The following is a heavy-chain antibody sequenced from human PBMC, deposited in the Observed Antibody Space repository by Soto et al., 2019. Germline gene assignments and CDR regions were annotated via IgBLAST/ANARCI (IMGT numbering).Heavy chain of an antibody. J-gene: IGHJ4*02. D-gene: IGHD3-16*02. V-gene: IGHV1-69*04. CDR1: GGTFSSST. CDR3: ARDLPKMITFGGVIGTTPP. CDR2: IIPILGIA. Sequence: SVKVSCKASGGTFSSSTISWVRQAPGQGLEWMGRIIPILGIANYAQKFQGRVTITADKSTSTAYMELSSLRSEDTAVYYCARDLPKMITFGGVIGTTPPWGQGTLVTVSS.